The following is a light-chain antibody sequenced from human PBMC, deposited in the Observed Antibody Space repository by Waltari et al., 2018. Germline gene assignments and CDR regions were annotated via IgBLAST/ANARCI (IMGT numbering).Light chain of an antibody. V-gene: IGLV2-14*01. J-gene: IGLJ3*02. CDR3: NSYTGSSSWV. CDR1: SRDVGFYNY. CDR2: DVS. Sequence: QSALTQPTSVSGSPGQSSTISCTGTSRDVGFYNYVSWYRQFPGKVPQLLVYDVSHRPSGVSSRFSGSKSGNTASLTISGLQTDDEADYYCNSYTGSSSWVFGGGTKLTVL.